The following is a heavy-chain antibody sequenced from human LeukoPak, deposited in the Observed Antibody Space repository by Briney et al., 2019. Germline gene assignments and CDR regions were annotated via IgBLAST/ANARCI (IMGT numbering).Heavy chain of an antibody. CDR2: INSNGDST. Sequence: PGGSLRLSRSASGFTFGYYAMHWVRQAPGKGLEYVSGINSNGDSTYYADSAKGRFTIPRDNSKNTLYLQMSSLRTEDTAVYYCVKDRGGVRRDFDSWLQGALVTVSS. CDR1: GFTFGYYA. J-gene: IGHJ4*02. V-gene: IGHV3-64D*06. D-gene: IGHD2-15*01. CDR3: VKDRGGVRRDFDS.